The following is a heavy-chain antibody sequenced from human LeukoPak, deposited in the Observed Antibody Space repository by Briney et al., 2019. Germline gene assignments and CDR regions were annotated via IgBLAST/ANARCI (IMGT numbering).Heavy chain of an antibody. J-gene: IGHJ4*02. D-gene: IGHD1-26*01. CDR3: AKDREIYSGSYYYFDY. CDR1: GFTFSPYA. V-gene: IGHV3-23*01. CDR2: TSAPGGNT. Sequence: PGRSLRLSCAASGFTFSPYAMNWVRQAPGKGLEWVSATSAPGGNTSYAGSVKGRFIISRDNSKNTLYLQMSSLRAEDTAVYYCAKDREIYSGSYYYFDYWGQGTLVTVSS.